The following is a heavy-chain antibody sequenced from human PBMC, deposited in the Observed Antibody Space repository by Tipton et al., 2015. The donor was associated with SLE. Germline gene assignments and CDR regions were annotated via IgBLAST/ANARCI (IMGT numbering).Heavy chain of an antibody. Sequence: TLSLTCTVSGGSISSSSYYWGWIRQPPGKGLEWIGSIYHSGSTYYNPSLKSRVTISVDTSKNQFSLKLSSVTAADTAVYYCARDVPSGDFWSGYLSGNYYYGMDVWGQGTTVTVSS. V-gene: IGHV4-39*07. CDR2: IYHSGST. CDR3: ARDVPSGDFWSGYLSGNYYYGMDV. CDR1: GGSISSSSYY. J-gene: IGHJ6*02. D-gene: IGHD3-3*01.